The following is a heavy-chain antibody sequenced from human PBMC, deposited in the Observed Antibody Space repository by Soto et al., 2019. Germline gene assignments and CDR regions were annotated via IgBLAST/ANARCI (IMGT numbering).Heavy chain of an antibody. D-gene: IGHD6-19*01. V-gene: IGHV1-69*13. CDR2: IIPIFGTA. CDR1: GGTFSSYA. CDR3: AREGALAVAGTTFLGY. Sequence: SVKVSCKASGGTFSSYAISWVRQAPGQGLEWMGGIIPIFGTANYAQKFQGRVTITADESTSTAYMELSSLRSEDTAVYYCAREGALAVAGTTFLGYWGQGTLVTVYS. J-gene: IGHJ4*02.